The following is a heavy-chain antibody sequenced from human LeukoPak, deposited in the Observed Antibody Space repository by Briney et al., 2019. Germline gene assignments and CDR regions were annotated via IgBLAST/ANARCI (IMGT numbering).Heavy chain of an antibody. CDR3: ARDGQDDAFDI. CDR1: GYTFTNYD. Sequence: ASVKVSCKASGYTFTNYDINWVRQATGQGLEWMGWMNPNSANTGYAQKFQGRVTMTRNTSISTAYMELSSLRSEDAAVYYCARDGQDDAFDIWGQGTMVTVSS. J-gene: IGHJ3*02. CDR2: MNPNSANT. V-gene: IGHV1-8*01.